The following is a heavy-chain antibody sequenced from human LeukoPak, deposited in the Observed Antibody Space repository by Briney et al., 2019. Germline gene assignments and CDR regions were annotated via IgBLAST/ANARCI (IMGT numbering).Heavy chain of an antibody. J-gene: IGHJ4*02. V-gene: IGHV3-21*01. CDR3: ARDRRWLQSFDY. CDR1: GFTFSSYS. D-gene: IGHD5-24*01. CDR2: ISSSSSYI. Sequence: GGSLRLSCAASGFTFSSYSMNWVRQAPGKGLEWVSSISSSSSYIYYADSVKGRFTISRDNAKNSLYLQMNSLRAEDTAVYYCARDRRWLQSFDYWGQGTLVTVSS.